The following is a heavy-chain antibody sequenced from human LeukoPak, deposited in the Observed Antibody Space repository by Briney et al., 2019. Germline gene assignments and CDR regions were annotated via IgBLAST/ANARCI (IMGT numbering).Heavy chain of an antibody. Sequence: SETLSLTCTVSGGSISSYYWSWIRQPPGKGLEWIGYIYYSGSTNYNPSLKSRVTISVDTSKNQFSLKLSSVTAADTAVYYCARGGSSSWSLNYYYYYGMDVWGQGTTVTVSS. CDR2: IYYSGST. V-gene: IGHV4-59*01. CDR1: GGSISSYY. D-gene: IGHD6-13*01. J-gene: IGHJ6*02. CDR3: ARGGSSSWSLNYYYYYGMDV.